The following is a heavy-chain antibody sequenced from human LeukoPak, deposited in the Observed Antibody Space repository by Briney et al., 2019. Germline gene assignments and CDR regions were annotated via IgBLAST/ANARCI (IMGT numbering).Heavy chain of an antibody. Sequence: PGTSLRLSCAASGFSFSNYAMHWVRQAPGKGLEWVTVISFDGTNKHYADSVKGRFTISEDNSKNTLYLQMNSLRAEDTAVYYCARGLSYYGSGSYLGGYWGQGTLVTVSS. J-gene: IGHJ4*02. D-gene: IGHD3-10*01. CDR1: GFSFSNYA. CDR2: ISFDGTNK. CDR3: ARGLSYYGSGSYLGGY. V-gene: IGHV3-30*04.